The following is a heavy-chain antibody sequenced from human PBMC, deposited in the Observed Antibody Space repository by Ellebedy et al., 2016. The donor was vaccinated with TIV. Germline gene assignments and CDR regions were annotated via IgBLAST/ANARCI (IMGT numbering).Heavy chain of an antibody. V-gene: IGHV3-33*01. D-gene: IGHD3-22*01. J-gene: IGHJ6*02. CDR1: GFAFSSYG. CDR3: ARAYIYYDSSGPSQPYYGMDV. Sequence: PGGSLRLSCAASGFAFSSYGMHWVRQAPGKGLEWVAVIRYDGSNKYYADSVKGRFTISRDNSKNTLYLEMNSLRAEDTAVYYCARAYIYYDSSGPSQPYYGMDVWGQGTTVTVSS. CDR2: IRYDGSNK.